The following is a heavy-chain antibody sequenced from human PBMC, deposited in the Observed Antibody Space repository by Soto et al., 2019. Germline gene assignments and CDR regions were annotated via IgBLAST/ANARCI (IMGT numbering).Heavy chain of an antibody. CDR2: IIPLFNVA. V-gene: IGHV1-69*01. Sequence: QVQLVQSGPEVKKPGSSVKVSCEASGGTFSNFAVNWVRQAPGQGLEWVGGIIPLFNVAKYAQKFEGRVTIAADDSTTTAYMYLGLNRFDDEAVYYCAASRGYVRRCYYTETDGLDLWGQGTMVTVS. CDR3: AASRGYVRRCYYTETDGLDL. J-gene: IGHJ3*01. D-gene: IGHD3-22*01. CDR1: GGTFSNFA.